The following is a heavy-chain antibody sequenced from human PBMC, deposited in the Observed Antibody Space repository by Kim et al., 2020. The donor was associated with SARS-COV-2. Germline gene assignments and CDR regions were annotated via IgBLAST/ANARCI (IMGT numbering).Heavy chain of an antibody. Sequence: ASVKVSCKASGYTFSHHYIHWVRQAPGQRLEWVGRIDPDNGATYYAQRFRNRVTMTRQTSITTVYMELNRLSYDDTAVYFCAIGSSRSSINWFDPWGQGT. J-gene: IGHJ5*02. CDR3: AIGSSRSSINWFDP. CDR2: IDPDNGAT. CDR1: GYTFSHHY. D-gene: IGHD6-6*01. V-gene: IGHV1-2*06.